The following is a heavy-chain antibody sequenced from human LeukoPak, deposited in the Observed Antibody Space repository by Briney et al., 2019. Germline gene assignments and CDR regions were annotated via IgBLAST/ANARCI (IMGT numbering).Heavy chain of an antibody. J-gene: IGHJ6*04. CDR3: AKSTASKGYFYYGMDV. D-gene: IGHD2-2*01. V-gene: IGHV5-51*01. Sequence: GESLKISCKGSGYNFPAYWIAWVRQMPGKGLEWIGVIYPGDSDTRYSPSFRGQVTISADKSISTAYLQLSTLKASDTAMYYCAKSTASKGYFYYGMDVWGKGTTVIVSS. CDR1: GYNFPAYW. CDR2: IYPGDSDT.